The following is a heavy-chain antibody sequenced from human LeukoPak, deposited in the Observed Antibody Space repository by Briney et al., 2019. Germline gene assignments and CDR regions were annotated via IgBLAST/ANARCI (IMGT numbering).Heavy chain of an antibody. CDR1: GFTFSDYY. CDR2: ISSSGSII. J-gene: IGHJ3*02. CDR3: ARQLPTTVDACDI. Sequence: GGPLRLSCAASGFTFSDYYMSWIRQAPGKGLEWVSYISSSGSIIYYADSVKGRLTISRDNAKNSLYLQRNSLRAEYTAVYYCARQLPTTVDACDIWGQGTMVTVSS. V-gene: IGHV3-11*01. D-gene: IGHD4-17*01.